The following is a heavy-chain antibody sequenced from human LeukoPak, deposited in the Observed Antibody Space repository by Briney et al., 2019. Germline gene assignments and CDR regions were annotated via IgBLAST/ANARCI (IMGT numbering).Heavy chain of an antibody. CDR1: GFTFSSYS. D-gene: IGHD2-15*01. CDR3: ASSRCSGGSCYAWGAAFDI. V-gene: IGHV3-48*02. Sequence: GGSLRLSCAASGFTFSSYSMNWVRQAPGKGLEWVSYISSRSSTIYYADSVKGRFTISRDNAKNSLYLQMNSLRDEDTAVYYCASSRCSGGSCYAWGAAFDIWGQGTMVTVSS. J-gene: IGHJ3*02. CDR2: ISSRSSTI.